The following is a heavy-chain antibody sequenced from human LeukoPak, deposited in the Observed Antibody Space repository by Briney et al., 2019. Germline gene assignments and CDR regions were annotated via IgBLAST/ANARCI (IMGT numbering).Heavy chain of an antibody. V-gene: IGHV4-59*01. CDR2: ISYNGYT. Sequence: SETLSLTCSVSGSSISSYHWGWIRKPPGKGLEWIGYISYNGYTNYNPSLQSRVTISLDRSKNQFSVKLTSVTAADTAVYCARIERDGSGKPPYYYYYMDVWGKGTTVTVSS. J-gene: IGHJ6*03. D-gene: IGHD3-10*01. CDR3: ARIERDGSGKPPYYYYYMDV. CDR1: GSSISSYH.